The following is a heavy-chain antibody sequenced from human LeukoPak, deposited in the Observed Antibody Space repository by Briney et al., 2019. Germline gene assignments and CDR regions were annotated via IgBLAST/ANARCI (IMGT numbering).Heavy chain of an antibody. J-gene: IGHJ5*02. Sequence: GGSLRLSCAASGFTFSSYSMNWVRQAPGKGLEWVSYISGGSSTIYYADSVKGRFTVSRDNAKNSLSLQMNSLRAEDTAVYYCAHLSRLGELHGSWGQGTLVTVSS. D-gene: IGHD3-16*01. CDR1: GFTFSSYS. CDR3: AHLSRLGELHGS. V-gene: IGHV3-48*01. CDR2: ISGGSSTI.